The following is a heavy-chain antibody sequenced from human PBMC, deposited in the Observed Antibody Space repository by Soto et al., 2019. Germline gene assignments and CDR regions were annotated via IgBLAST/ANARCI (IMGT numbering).Heavy chain of an antibody. J-gene: IGHJ4*02. Sequence: QVQLQQWGAGLLKPSETLSLTCAVYGGSFSGYYWSWIRQPPGKGLEWIGEINHSGGTNYNPSLKRRATISVDTSKNQFSLKLSSVTAADTAVYYCARRRHPLGHGSGSYGYWGQGTLVTVSS. D-gene: IGHD3-10*01. CDR3: ARRRHPLGHGSGSYGY. V-gene: IGHV4-34*01. CDR1: GGSFSGYY. CDR2: INHSGGT.